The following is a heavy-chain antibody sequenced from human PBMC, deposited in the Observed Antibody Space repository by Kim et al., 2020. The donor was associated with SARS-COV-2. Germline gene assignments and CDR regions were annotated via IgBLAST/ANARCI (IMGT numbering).Heavy chain of an antibody. CDR2: IKSKTDGGTT. CDR3: STSVAVAGNDHYYNYYMDV. D-gene: IGHD6-19*01. V-gene: IGHV3-15*01. J-gene: IGHJ6*02. CDR1: GFTFSIAW. Sequence: GGSLRLSCAASGFTFSIAWMSWVRQAPGKGLEWVGRIKSKTDGGTTAYAAPVKGRFTVSRDDSKNTLYLQMDSLKTDDTAVYYCSTSVAVAGNDHYYNYYMDVWGQGTTVTVSS.